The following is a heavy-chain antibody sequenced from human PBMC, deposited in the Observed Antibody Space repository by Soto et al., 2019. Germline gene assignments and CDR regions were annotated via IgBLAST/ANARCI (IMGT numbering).Heavy chain of an antibody. CDR1: GYTFTSYG. J-gene: IGHJ4*02. D-gene: IGHD2-21*02. CDR2: ISAYNGNT. Sequence: ASVKVSCKASGYTFTSYGISWVRQAPGQGLEWMGWISAYNGNTNYAQKLQGRVTMTTDTSTSTAYMELRSLRSDDTAVYYCARDAAYCGGDCYSTFFDYWGQGTLVTVSS. CDR3: ARDAAYCGGDCYSTFFDY. V-gene: IGHV1-18*01.